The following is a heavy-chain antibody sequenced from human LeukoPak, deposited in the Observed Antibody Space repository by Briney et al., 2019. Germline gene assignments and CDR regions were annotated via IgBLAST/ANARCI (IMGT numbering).Heavy chain of an antibody. J-gene: IGHJ4*02. Sequence: GGSLRLSCAASGFTCSSYEMNWVRQAPGKGLEWVSYISSSSSTIYYADSVKGRFTISRDNAKNSLYLQMNSLRAEDTAVYYCAKGPLVRGGDYWGQGTLVTVSS. CDR3: AKGPLVRGGDY. CDR1: GFTCSSYE. D-gene: IGHD3-10*01. V-gene: IGHV3-48*01. CDR2: ISSSSSTI.